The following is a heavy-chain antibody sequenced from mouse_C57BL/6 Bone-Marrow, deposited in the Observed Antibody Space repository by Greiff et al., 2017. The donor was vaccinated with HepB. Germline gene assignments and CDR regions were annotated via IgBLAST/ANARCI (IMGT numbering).Heavy chain of an antibody. CDR2: MSSISST. V-gene: IGHV5-6-5*01. Sequence: VQLKESGGGLVKPGGSLKLSCAASGFTFSNFGMSWVRQTPEKRLEWVASMSSISSTYYPDSVKGRFTVSRDNARNILYLQMSSLRSEDTAMYYCARSHGGNYVGYFDYWGQGTALTVSS. D-gene: IGHD2-1*01. CDR3: ARSHGGNYVGYFDY. CDR1: GFTFSNFG. J-gene: IGHJ2*01.